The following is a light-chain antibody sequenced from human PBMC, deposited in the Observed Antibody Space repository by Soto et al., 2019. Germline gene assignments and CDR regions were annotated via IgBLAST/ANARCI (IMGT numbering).Light chain of an antibody. CDR3: SSYTSSSTLVV. CDR1: SSDVGGYNY. J-gene: IGLJ2*01. V-gene: IGLV2-14*01. Sequence: QSALTQPASVSGSPGQSITISCTGTSSDVGGYNYVSWYQQHPGKDPKLMIYDVSNRPSGVSNRFSGSKSGNTASLTISGLQAEDEADYYCSSYTSSSTLVVFGGGTKVTV. CDR2: DVS.